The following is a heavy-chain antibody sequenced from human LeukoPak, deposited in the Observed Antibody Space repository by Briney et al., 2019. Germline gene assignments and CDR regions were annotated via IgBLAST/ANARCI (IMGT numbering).Heavy chain of an antibody. CDR2: ISWNSGSI. Sequence: PGRSLRLSCAASGFTFDDYAMHWVRRAPGKGLEWVSGISWNSGSIGYADSVKGRFTTSRDNAKNSLYLQMNSLRAEDTALYYCAKVAKTPSGWYVYWGQGTLVTVSS. CDR1: GFTFDDYA. J-gene: IGHJ4*02. V-gene: IGHV3-9*01. D-gene: IGHD6-19*01. CDR3: AKVAKTPSGWYVY.